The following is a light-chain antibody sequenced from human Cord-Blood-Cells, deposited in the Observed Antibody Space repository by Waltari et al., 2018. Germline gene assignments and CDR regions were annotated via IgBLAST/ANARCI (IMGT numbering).Light chain of an antibody. CDR3: CSYAGSSTSV. J-gene: IGLJ2*01. CDR1: SSDVGSYNL. V-gene: IGLV2-23*01. CDR2: EGS. Sequence: QSALTQPASASGSPGQSITIPCTGTSSDVGSYNLVSWYQQPPGKAPKLMIYEGSKRPSGVSNRVSGSKSGNTASLTISGLQAEDEADYYCCSYAGSSTSVFGGGTKLTVL.